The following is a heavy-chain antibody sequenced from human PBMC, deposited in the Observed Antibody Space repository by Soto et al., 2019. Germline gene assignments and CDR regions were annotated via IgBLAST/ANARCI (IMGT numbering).Heavy chain of an antibody. CDR1: GGSISSGGYS. J-gene: IGHJ4*02. V-gene: IGHV4-30-2*01. CDR2: IYHSGST. D-gene: IGHD4-4*01. CDR3: ARVPSN. Sequence: SETLSLTCAVSGGSISSGGYSWSWIRQPPGKGLEWIGEIYHSGSTNYNPSLKSRVTISVDKSKNQFSLKLNSVTAADTAVYYCARVPSNWGQGTLVTVSS.